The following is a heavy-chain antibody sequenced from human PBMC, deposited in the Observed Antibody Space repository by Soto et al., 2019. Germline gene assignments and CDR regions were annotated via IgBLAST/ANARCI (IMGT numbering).Heavy chain of an antibody. CDR1: GFTFSSYW. Sequence: EAQLVESGGGLVQAGGSLRLSCAASGFTFSSYWMHWVRQAPGKGLVWVSRINPDGRTTNYADSVKGRFTISRDNANDTLFLQMNSLRAEDTAVYYCARVRVSGYEFDPWGQGTLITVSS. CDR2: INPDGRTT. V-gene: IGHV3-74*01. J-gene: IGHJ5*02. D-gene: IGHD5-12*01. CDR3: ARVRVSGYEFDP.